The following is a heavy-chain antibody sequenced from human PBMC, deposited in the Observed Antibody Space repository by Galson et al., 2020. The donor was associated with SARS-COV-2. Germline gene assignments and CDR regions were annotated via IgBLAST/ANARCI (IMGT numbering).Heavy chain of an antibody. CDR1: GGSLTGYY. J-gene: IGHJ4*01. D-gene: IGHD3-16*01. V-gene: IGHV1-2*02. CDR2: VSANSGDT. CDR3: VRERGGSLYFDF. Sequence: ASVKVSCKASGGSLTGYYIHWVRQAPGQGLEWLGCVSANSGDTRYAQIFQDRVTMTTDTATGTAYMGLSSLTSDDTARYFCVRERGGSLYFDFWGQEPWSSSPQ.